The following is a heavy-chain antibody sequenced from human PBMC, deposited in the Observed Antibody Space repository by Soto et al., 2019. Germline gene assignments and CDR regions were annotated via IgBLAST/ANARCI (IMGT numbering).Heavy chain of an antibody. Sequence: PGGSLRLSCAASGFTFSNYGMHWVRQAPGKGLEWVAVISYDGSNEYYADSVKGRFTISRDNSKNTLYLEMNSLKTEDTAVYYCAKREQQQLPGWGQGTLVTVSS. CDR2: ISYDGSNE. CDR1: GFTFSNYG. D-gene: IGHD6-13*01. J-gene: IGHJ4*02. V-gene: IGHV3-30*18. CDR3: AKREQQQLPG.